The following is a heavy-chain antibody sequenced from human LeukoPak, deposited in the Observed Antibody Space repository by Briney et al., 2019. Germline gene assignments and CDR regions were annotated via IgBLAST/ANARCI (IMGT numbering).Heavy chain of an antibody. V-gene: IGHV4-59*08. Sequence: SETLSLTCTVSGGSISSDYWSWIRQPPGKGREWIGNIYYSGSTNYNPSLKSRVTISVDTSKNQFSLKLSSVTAADTAVYYCARRGYSSSWYAFDIWGQGTMVTVSS. J-gene: IGHJ3*02. CDR2: IYYSGST. D-gene: IGHD6-13*01. CDR3: ARRGYSSSWYAFDI. CDR1: GGSISSDY.